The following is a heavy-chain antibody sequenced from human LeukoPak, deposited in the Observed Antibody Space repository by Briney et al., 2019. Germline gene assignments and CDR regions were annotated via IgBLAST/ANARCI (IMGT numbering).Heavy chain of an antibody. CDR3: ARVGYSSGNFDY. V-gene: IGHV4-39*07. D-gene: IGHD6-19*01. CDR2: IYHSGST. J-gene: IGHJ4*02. Sequence: SETLSLTCTVSGGSISSSSYYWGWIRQPPGKGLEWIGSIYHSGSTYYNPSLKSRVTISVDTSKNQFSLKLSSVTAADTAVYYCARVGYSSGNFDYWGQGTLVTVSS. CDR1: GGSISSSSYY.